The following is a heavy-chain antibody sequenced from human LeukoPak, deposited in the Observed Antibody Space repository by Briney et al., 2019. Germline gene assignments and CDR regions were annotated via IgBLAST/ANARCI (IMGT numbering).Heavy chain of an antibody. J-gene: IGHJ4*02. V-gene: IGHV3-23*01. CDR3: AKDMDIVVVPAARVFDY. CDR2: ISGSGGST. D-gene: IGHD2-2*03. CDR1: GFTFSSYA. Sequence: GGSLRLSCAASGFTFSSYAMSWVRQAPGKGLEWVSAISGSGGSTYYADSVKGRITISRDNSKNTLYLQMNSLRAEDTAVYYCAKDMDIVVVPAARVFDYWGQGTLVTVSS.